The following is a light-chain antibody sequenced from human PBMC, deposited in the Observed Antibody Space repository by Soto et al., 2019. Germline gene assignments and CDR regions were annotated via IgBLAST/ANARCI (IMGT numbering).Light chain of an antibody. CDR2: DAS. J-gene: IGKJ5*01. CDR1: QSVSSY. CDR3: QQRSDWPPIT. Sequence: EIVLTQSPATLYLSPGERATLSCRASQSVSSYLAWYQQKPGQAPRLLIYDASNRATGIPARFSGSGSGTDFTLTISSLGAEDFAFYYCQQRSDWPPITFGQGTRLEIK. V-gene: IGKV3-11*01.